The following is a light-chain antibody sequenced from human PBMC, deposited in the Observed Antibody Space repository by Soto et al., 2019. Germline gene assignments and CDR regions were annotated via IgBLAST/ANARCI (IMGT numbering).Light chain of an antibody. CDR1: SSDVGGYKY. J-gene: IGLJ1*01. CDR3: SSYRSGALYV. CDR2: EVS. V-gene: IGLV2-14*01. Sequence: QSVLTQPASVSGSPGQSITISCTGTSSDVGGYKYVSWYQQHQGKAPKLLIYEVSNRPSGISNRFSDSKSDNTAYLTISGLRAEDEADYYCSSYRSGALYVFGTVKKATV.